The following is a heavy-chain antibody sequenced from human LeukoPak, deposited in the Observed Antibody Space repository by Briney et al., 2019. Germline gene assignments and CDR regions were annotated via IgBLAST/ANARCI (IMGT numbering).Heavy chain of an antibody. CDR1: GFTVSSNY. CDR3: ARDIYCSSTSCYYYFDH. Sequence: PGGSLRLSCAASGFTVSSNYMSWVRQAPGKGLEWVSSISSSSSYIYYADSVKGRFTISRDNAKNSLYLQMNSLRAEDTAVYYCARDIYCSSTSCYYYFDHWGQGTLVTVSS. V-gene: IGHV3-21*01. J-gene: IGHJ4*02. D-gene: IGHD2-2*01. CDR2: ISSSSSYI.